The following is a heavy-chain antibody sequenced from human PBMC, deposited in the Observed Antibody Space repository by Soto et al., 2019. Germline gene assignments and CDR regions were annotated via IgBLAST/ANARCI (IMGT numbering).Heavy chain of an antibody. CDR1: GFTVSSNY. CDR2: IQSGGST. CDR3: AREGYYDFWSCLRVYPGHYYYMDV. J-gene: IGHJ6*03. Sequence: GGSLRLSCAASGFTVSSNYMSWVRQAPGKGLEWVSLIQSGGSTYYAGSVKGRFTISRDNSKNTLFLQMNSLRAEDTAVYYCAREGYYDFWSCLRVYPGHYYYMDVWGKGTTVTVSS. D-gene: IGHD3-3*01. V-gene: IGHV3-66*01.